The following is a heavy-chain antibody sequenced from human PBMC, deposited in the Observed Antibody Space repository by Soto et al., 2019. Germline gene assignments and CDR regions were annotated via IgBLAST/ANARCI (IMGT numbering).Heavy chain of an antibody. CDR2: ISSSSSYI. CDR1: GFTFSSYS. Sequence: EVQLVESGGGLVKPGGSLRLSCAASGFTFSSYSMNWVRQAPGKGLEWVSSISSSSSYIYYADSVKGRFTISRDNAKNSLYLQMNSLKAEDTAVYYCAREANYPNWFDPWGQGTLVTVSS. CDR3: AREANYPNWFDP. V-gene: IGHV3-21*01. D-gene: IGHD1-7*01. J-gene: IGHJ5*02.